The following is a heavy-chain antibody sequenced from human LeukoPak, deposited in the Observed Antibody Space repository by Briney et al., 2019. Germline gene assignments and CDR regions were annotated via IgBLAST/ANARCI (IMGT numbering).Heavy chain of an antibody. V-gene: IGHV4-39*01. J-gene: IGHJ4*02. CDR2: VYYSGST. Sequence: SETLSLTCTVSGDSISSSSHSWGWIRQPPGKGLEWIGSVYYSGSTYYNPSLKGRAFTSVDTSKNQFSLKVSSLTAADTAVYYCARGDGQQSDYWGQGTLVTVSS. CDR1: GDSISSSSHS. D-gene: IGHD2-21*01. CDR3: ARGDGQQSDY.